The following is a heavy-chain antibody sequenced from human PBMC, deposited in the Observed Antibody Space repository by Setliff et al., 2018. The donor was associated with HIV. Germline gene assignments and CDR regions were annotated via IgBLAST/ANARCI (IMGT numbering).Heavy chain of an antibody. J-gene: IGHJ5*02. CDR2: IYSSGTT. CDR3: ARQTYYYDNSGHNWFDP. CDR1: GGSISSYY. V-gene: IGHV4-59*08. Sequence: SETLSLTCTVSGGSISSYYWSWIRQPPGKGLEWLGHIYSSGTTNYNPSLKSRVTISVDTSKNQFSLKLSSVTAADTAVYFCARQTYYYDNSGHNWFDPWGQGTLVTVSS. D-gene: IGHD3-22*01.